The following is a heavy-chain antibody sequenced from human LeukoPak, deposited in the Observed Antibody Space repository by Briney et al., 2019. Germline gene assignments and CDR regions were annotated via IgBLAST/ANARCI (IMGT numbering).Heavy chain of an antibody. V-gene: IGHV3-66*01. CDR1: GFTFSSYA. D-gene: IGHD4-17*01. CDR3: ARASRGDSTYYGMDV. J-gene: IGHJ6*02. Sequence: GGSLRLSCAASGFTFSSYAMSWVRQVPGKGLEWVSVIYSGGSTYYADSVKGRFTISRDNSKNTLYLQMNSLRAEDTAVYYCARASRGDSTYYGMDVWGQGTTVTVSS. CDR2: IYSGGST.